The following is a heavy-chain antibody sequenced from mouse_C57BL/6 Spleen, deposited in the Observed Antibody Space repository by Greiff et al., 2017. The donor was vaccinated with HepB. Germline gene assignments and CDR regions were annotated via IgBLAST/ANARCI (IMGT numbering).Heavy chain of an antibody. D-gene: IGHD2-4*01. CDR1: GYTFTSYW. V-gene: IGHV1-64*01. J-gene: IGHJ3*01. CDR3: AWDYYDYDGFAY. CDR2: IHPNSGST. Sequence: VKLQQPGAELVKPGASVKLSCKASGYTFTSYWMHWVKQRPGQGLEWIGMIHPNSGSTNYNEKFKSKATLTVDKSSSTAYMQLSSLTSEDSAVYYCAWDYYDYDGFAYWGQGTLVTVSA.